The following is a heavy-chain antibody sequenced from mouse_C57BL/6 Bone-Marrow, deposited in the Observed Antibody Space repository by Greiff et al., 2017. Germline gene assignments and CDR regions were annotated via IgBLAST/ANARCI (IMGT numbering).Heavy chain of an antibody. CDR2: ISSGGSYT. Sequence: EVQGVESGGDLVKPGGSLKLSCAASGFTFSSYGMSWVRQTPDKRLEWVATISSGGSYTYYPDSVKGRFTISRDNAKNTLYLQMSSLKSEDTAMYYCARPGDPYYFDYWGQGTTLTVSS. CDR1: GFTFSSYG. V-gene: IGHV5-6*01. J-gene: IGHJ2*01. CDR3: ARPGDPYYFDY.